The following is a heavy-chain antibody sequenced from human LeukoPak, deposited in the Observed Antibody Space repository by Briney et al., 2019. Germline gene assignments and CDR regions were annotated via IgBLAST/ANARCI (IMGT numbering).Heavy chain of an antibody. J-gene: IGHJ4*02. D-gene: IGHD3-10*01. Sequence: VGSLRLSCAASGVTSCGDAMSSVREAPGKGLGWVSAISGSGGSTYYADSVKGRVTNSKDKSKNTLYLQMNRLRAEDTAVYYCAKNVRGFGEDYFDYWGQGTLVTVSS. CDR2: ISGSGGST. V-gene: IGHV3-23*01. CDR1: GVTSCGDA. CDR3: AKNVRGFGEDYFDY.